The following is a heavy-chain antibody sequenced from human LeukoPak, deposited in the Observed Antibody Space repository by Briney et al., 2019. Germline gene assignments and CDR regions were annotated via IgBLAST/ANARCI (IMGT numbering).Heavy chain of an antibody. Sequence: GASVKVSCKASGYSFTSYDINWVRQATGQGLEWMGGMNPNSCYTGYAEKFQGRVTITRNTSINTLYMELNSLRAEDTAVYYCARVAGSIDYWGQGTLVTVSS. CDR1: GYSFTSYD. CDR3: ARVAGSIDY. V-gene: IGHV1-8*03. CDR2: MNPNSCYT. D-gene: IGHD6-19*01. J-gene: IGHJ4*02.